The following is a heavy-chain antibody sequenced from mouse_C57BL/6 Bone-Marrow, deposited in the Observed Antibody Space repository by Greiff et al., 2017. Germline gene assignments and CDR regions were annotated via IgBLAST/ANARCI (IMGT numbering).Heavy chain of an antibody. CDR1: GYTFTSYW. J-gene: IGHJ4*01. CDR3: ARGFYYYGSSPLLDAMDY. D-gene: IGHD1-1*01. CDR2: IDPSDSYT. V-gene: IGHV1-50*01. Sequence: VQLQQPGAELVKPGASVKLSCKASGYTFTSYWMQWVKQRPGQGLEWIGEIDPSDSYTNYNQKFKGKATLTVDTSSSTAYMQLSSLTSEDSAVYYCARGFYYYGSSPLLDAMDYWGQGTSVTVSS.